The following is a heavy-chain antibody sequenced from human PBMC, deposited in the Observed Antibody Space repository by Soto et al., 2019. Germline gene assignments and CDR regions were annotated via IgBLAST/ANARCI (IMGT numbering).Heavy chain of an antibody. D-gene: IGHD1-20*01. Sequence: SETLSLTCTVSGGSISSYYWSWIRQPPGKGLEWIGYIYYSGSTNYNPSLKSRVTISVDTSKNQFSLKLSSVTAADTAVYYCARPTYNSGSPFDYWGQGTLVIVS. CDR2: IYYSGST. V-gene: IGHV4-59*01. CDR3: ARPTYNSGSPFDY. CDR1: GGSISSYY. J-gene: IGHJ4*02.